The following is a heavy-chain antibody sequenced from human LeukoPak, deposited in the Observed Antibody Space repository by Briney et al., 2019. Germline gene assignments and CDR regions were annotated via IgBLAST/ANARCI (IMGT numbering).Heavy chain of an antibody. CDR3: ARGGRDFWSRLTAFDI. J-gene: IGHJ3*02. D-gene: IGHD3-3*01. CDR1: GYTFTSYD. V-gene: IGHV1-8*01. Sequence: GASVKVSCKASGYTFTSYDINWVRQATGQGLEWMGWMNPNSGNTGYAQKFQGRVTITRNTSISTAYMELSSLRSEDTAVYYCARGGRDFWSRLTAFDIWGQGTMVTVSS. CDR2: MNPNSGNT.